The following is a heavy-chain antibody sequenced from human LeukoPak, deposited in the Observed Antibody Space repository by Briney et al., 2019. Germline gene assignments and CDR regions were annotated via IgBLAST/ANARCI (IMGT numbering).Heavy chain of an antibody. D-gene: IGHD3-10*01. CDR1: GFTFSNAW. CDR3: TLGSGSYYY. Sequence: GRSLRLSCAASGFTFSNAWMSWVRQAPGKGMEWVGRIKSKTDGGTTDYAAPVKGRLTISRDDSKNTLYLQMNSMKTEDTAVYYCTLGSGSYYYWGQGTLVTVSS. J-gene: IGHJ4*02. V-gene: IGHV3-15*01. CDR2: IKSKTDGGTT.